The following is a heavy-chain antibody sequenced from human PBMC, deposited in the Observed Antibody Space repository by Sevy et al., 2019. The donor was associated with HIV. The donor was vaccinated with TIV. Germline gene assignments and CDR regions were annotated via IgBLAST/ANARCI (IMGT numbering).Heavy chain of an antibody. Sequence: ASGKVSCKASGYTFTSYDINWVRQATGQGLEWMGWMNPNSGNTGYAQKFQGRVTMTRNTSISTAYMELSSLRSEDTAVYYCARVMRITAAFDIWGQGTMVPVSS. V-gene: IGHV1-8*01. CDR2: MNPNSGNT. D-gene: IGHD3-10*01. J-gene: IGHJ3*02. CDR3: ARVMRITAAFDI. CDR1: GYTFTSYD.